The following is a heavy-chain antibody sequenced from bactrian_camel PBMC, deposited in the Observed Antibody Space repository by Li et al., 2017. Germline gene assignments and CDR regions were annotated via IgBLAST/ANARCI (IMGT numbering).Heavy chain of an antibody. D-gene: IGHD6*01. CDR2: ISKDGTT. Sequence: HVQLVEPGGGSVQAGGSLKLSCVASGFTFSSCGMAWNRQAPGKERELVSTISKDGTTAYADSVKGRFTISRDNPKSTVYLQMSDLKIEDTAMYYCAAMCPSPGKLLGSDYWGQGTQVTVS. CDR1: GFTFSSCG. V-gene: IGHV3S55*01. J-gene: IGHJ4*01. CDR3: AAMCPSPGKLLGSDY.